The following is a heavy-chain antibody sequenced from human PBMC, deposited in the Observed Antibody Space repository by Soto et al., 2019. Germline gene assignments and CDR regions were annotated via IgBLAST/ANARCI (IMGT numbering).Heavy chain of an antibody. D-gene: IGHD2-15*01. CDR1: GYTFTSYG. CDR2: ISAYNGNT. V-gene: IGHV1-18*01. J-gene: IGHJ4*02. Sequence: ASVKVSCKASGYTFTSYGITWVRPAPGQGLEWMGWISAYNGNTNYAQKLQGRVTMTTDTSTSTAYMELRSLRSDDTAVYYCARGAHCSGGSCYGYWGQGTLVTVSS. CDR3: ARGAHCSGGSCYGY.